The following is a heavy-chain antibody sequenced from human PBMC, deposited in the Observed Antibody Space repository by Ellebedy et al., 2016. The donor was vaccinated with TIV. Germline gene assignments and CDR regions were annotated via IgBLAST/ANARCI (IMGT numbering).Heavy chain of an antibody. J-gene: IGHJ4*02. Sequence: GESLKISCEASGYIFTGSWIGWVRQVPGKGLEWMGMIFPSDSETIYSPSFQGQVTMSADKSITTVYLQWGSLKASDSGIYFCARQASGFDFDYWGQGTLVTVSS. D-gene: IGHD5-12*01. V-gene: IGHV5-51*01. CDR3: ARQASGFDFDY. CDR2: IFPSDSET. CDR1: GYIFTGSW.